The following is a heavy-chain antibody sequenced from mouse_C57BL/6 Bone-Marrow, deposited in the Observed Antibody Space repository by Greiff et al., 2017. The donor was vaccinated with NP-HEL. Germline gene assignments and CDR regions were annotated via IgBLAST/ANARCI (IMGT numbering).Heavy chain of an antibody. Sequence: QVQLQQPGAELVKPGASVKLSCKASGYTFTSYWMHWVKQRPGQGLEWIGMIHPNSGSTNYNEKFKSKATLTVDKSSSTAYMQLSILTSEDSAVYYCALITTVVASEDYWGQGTTLTVSS. CDR2: IHPNSGST. D-gene: IGHD1-1*01. J-gene: IGHJ2*01. CDR3: ALITTVVASEDY. V-gene: IGHV1-64*01. CDR1: GYTFTSYW.